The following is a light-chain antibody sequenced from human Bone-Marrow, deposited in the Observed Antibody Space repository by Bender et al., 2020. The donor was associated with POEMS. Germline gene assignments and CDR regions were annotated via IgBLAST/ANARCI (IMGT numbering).Light chain of an antibody. CDR2: NNE. CDR1: SSKMGAGYG. CDR3: QSYDISLSGWV. J-gene: IGLJ3*02. V-gene: IGLV1-40*01. Sequence: VSGAPGQTVTISCTGTSSKMGAGYGVNWYQQLPGTAPKLLIYNNENRPSGVPDRISGSKSGTSASLAITGLQAEDEANYYCQSYDISLSGWVFGGGTKLTAL.